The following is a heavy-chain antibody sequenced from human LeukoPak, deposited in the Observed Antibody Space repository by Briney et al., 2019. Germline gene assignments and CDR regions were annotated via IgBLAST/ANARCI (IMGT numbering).Heavy chain of an antibody. D-gene: IGHD4-17*01. Sequence: SETLSLTCTVSGGSISSYYWSWIRQPAGKGLEWIGRIYTSGSTNYNPSLKSRVTMSADTSKNQFSLKLSSVTAADTAVYYCARDRSTRYGAWIDYWGQGTLVTVSS. CDR2: IYTSGST. V-gene: IGHV4-4*07. CDR1: GGSISSYY. J-gene: IGHJ4*02. CDR3: ARDRSTRYGAWIDY.